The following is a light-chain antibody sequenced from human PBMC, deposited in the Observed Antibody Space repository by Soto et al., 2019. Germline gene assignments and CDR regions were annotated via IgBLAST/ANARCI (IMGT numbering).Light chain of an antibody. Sequence: SYELTQPPSVSVAPGKTARITCGGNNIGSKSVHWYQQKPGQAPVLVIYYDSDRPSGIPERFSGSNSGNTATLTISRVEAGDEADYYCQVWDSSSDQFLYVFGTGTKLTVL. CDR3: QVWDSSSDQFLYV. J-gene: IGLJ1*01. CDR1: NIGSKS. V-gene: IGLV3-21*04. CDR2: YDS.